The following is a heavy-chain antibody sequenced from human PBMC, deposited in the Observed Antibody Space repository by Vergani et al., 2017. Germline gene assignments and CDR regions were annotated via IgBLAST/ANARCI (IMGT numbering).Heavy chain of an antibody. J-gene: IGHJ6*03. D-gene: IGHD3-10*01. Sequence: QVQLQQWGAGLLKPSETLSLTCAVYGGSFSGYYWSWIRQPPGKGLEWIGEINHSGSTNYNPSLKSRVTISVDTSKNQFSLKLSSVTAADTAVYYCARGLSVTMVRGVIRGYYMDVWGKGTTVTVSS. CDR1: GGSFSGYY. CDR2: INHSGST. CDR3: ARGLSVTMVRGVIRGYYMDV. V-gene: IGHV4-34*01.